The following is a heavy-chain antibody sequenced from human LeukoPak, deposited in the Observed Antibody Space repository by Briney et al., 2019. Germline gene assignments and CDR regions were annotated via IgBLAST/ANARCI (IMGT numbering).Heavy chain of an antibody. CDR2: IISSSSYI. Sequence: PGRSLRLSCAASGFTFSSYSMNWVRQAPGKGLEWVSSIISSSSYIYYADSLKGRFTISKDNAKNSLYLQMNRLRAQHTAVYYCARVGIVVVPAAINFADYWGQGTLVTVSS. CDR1: GFTFSSYS. CDR3: ARVGIVVVPAAINFADY. D-gene: IGHD2-2*02. V-gene: IGHV3-21*01. J-gene: IGHJ4*02.